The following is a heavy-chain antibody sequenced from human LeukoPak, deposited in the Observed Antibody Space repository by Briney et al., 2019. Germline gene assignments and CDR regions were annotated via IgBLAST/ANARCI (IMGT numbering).Heavy chain of an antibody. V-gene: IGHV3-23*01. CDR1: GFTFSSYG. CDR2: ISGSGGST. CDR3: ARGRVVVTAQFRAGIDF. J-gene: IGHJ4*02. Sequence: PGGSLRLSCAASGFTFSSYGMSWVRQAPGKGLEWVSAISGSGGSTYYADSVKGRFTISRDNSKNTLYLQMNSLRAEDTAVYYCARGRVVVTAQFRAGIDFWGQGTLVTVSS. D-gene: IGHD2-21*02.